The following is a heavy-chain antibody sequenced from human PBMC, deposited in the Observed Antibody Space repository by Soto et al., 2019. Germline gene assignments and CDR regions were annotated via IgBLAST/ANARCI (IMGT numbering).Heavy chain of an antibody. CDR1: GYSISTGFN. D-gene: IGHD2-2*01. V-gene: IGHV4-38-2*02. CDR3: ARDCGTGFYQLDS. J-gene: IGHJ4*02. CDR2: IYHSGST. Sequence: KPSETLSLTCAVSGYSISTGFNWAWIRQPPGKGLEWIGSIYHSGSTYYNLSLKSRVTISSDASKNQISLKLSTVTAADTALYYCARDCGTGFYQLDSWGQGTLVTVSS.